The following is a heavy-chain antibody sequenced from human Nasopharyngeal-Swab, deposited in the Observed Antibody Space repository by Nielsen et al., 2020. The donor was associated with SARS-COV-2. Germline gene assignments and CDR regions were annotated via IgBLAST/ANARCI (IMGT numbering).Heavy chain of an antibody. CDR3: ARDGLAAADPAYNWFDP. J-gene: IGHJ5*02. D-gene: IGHD6-13*01. CDR2: ISSSSSYI. V-gene: IGHV3-21*01. Sequence: WIRQPPGKGLEWVSSISSSSSYIYYADSVKGRFTISRDNAKNSLCLQMNSLRAEDTAVYYCARDGLAAADPAYNWFDPWGQGTLVTVSS.